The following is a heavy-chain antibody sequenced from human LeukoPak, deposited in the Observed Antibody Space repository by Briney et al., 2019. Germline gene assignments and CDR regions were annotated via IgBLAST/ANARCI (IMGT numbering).Heavy chain of an antibody. D-gene: IGHD6-19*01. Sequence: PSETLSLTCTVSGGSISSYYWSWIRQPPGKGLEWIGYIYYSGSTNYNPSLKSRVTISVDTSKNQFSLKLSSVTAADTAVYYCARSLWGGWYFGGNYFDYWGQGTLVTVSS. J-gene: IGHJ4*02. V-gene: IGHV4-59*01. CDR2: IYYSGST. CDR3: ARSLWGGWYFGGNYFDY. CDR1: GGSISSYY.